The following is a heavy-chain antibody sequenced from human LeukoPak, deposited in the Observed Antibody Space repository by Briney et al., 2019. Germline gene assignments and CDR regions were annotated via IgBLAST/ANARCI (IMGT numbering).Heavy chain of an antibody. V-gene: IGHV1-18*01. D-gene: IGHD2-2*01. CDR3: ARSCSSTSCSDAFDI. CDR1: GYTCTSYG. Sequence: ASVKVSCKASGYTCTSYGISWVRQAPGQGLEWMGWISAYNGNTNYTQKLQGRVTMTTDTSTSTAYMELRSLRSDDTAVYYCARSCSSTSCSDAFDIWGQGTMVTVSS. J-gene: IGHJ3*02. CDR2: ISAYNGNT.